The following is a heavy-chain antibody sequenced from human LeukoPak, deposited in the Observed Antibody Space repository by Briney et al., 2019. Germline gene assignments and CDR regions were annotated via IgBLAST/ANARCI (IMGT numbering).Heavy chain of an antibody. V-gene: IGHV4-34*01. Sequence: SETLSLTCAVYGGSLSDYYWSWIRQPPGKGLEWIGEINHSGSTNYNPSLKSRVSISVDTSKNQFSLNLSSVTAADTAVYYCARGSVGRYYGSGPFDYWGQGTLVTVSS. CDR3: ARGSVGRYYGSGPFDY. J-gene: IGHJ4*02. CDR1: GGSLSDYY. D-gene: IGHD3-10*01. CDR2: INHSGST.